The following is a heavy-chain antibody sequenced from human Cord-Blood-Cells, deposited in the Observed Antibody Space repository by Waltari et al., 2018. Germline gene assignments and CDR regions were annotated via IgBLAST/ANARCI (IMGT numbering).Heavy chain of an antibody. D-gene: IGHD2-2*01. J-gene: IGHJ4*02. V-gene: IGHV1-69*01. Sequence: VQLVQSGAEGKKPGSSVKVSCKASGCTFSSYAISWVRQAPGQGLEWMGGIIPIFGTANYAQKFQGRVTITADESTSTAYMELSSLRSEDTAVYYCARHDCSSTSCYLQNYWGQGTLVTVSS. CDR1: GCTFSSYA. CDR2: IIPIFGTA. CDR3: ARHDCSSTSCYLQNY.